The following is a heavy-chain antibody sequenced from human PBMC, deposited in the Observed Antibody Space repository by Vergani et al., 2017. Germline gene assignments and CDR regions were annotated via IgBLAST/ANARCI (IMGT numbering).Heavy chain of an antibody. D-gene: IGHD2-2*02. Sequence: QVQLVQSGAEVKKPGASVKVSCKASGYTFTSYDINWVRQATGQGLEWMGWMNPNSGNTGYAQKFQGRVTMTRNTSISTAYMELSSLRSDDTAVYYCARGQVPAAIPYVKGYYDYYGMDVWGQGTTVTVSS. V-gene: IGHV1-8*01. CDR1: GYTFTSYD. CDR2: MNPNSGNT. J-gene: IGHJ6*02. CDR3: ARGQVPAAIPYVKGYYDYYGMDV.